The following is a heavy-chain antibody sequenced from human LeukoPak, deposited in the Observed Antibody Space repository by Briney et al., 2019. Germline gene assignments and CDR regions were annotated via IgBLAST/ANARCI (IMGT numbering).Heavy chain of an antibody. Sequence: ASVKVSCKASGYTFTSYDINWVRQATGQGLEWMGWMNPNSGNTGYAQKFQGRVTMTRNTSISTAYMELSSLRSEDTAVYYCARGPGHCSGGSCYYYMDVWGKGTTVTVSS. J-gene: IGHJ6*03. D-gene: IGHD2-15*01. CDR1: GYTFTSYD. CDR3: ARGPGHCSGGSCYYYMDV. V-gene: IGHV1-8*01. CDR2: MNPNSGNT.